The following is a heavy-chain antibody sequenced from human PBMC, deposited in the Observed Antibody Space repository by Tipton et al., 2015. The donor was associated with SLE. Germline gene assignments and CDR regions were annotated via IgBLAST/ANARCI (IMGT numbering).Heavy chain of an antibody. CDR3: ARDRYCGAGSCFDWFLDH. Sequence: TLSLTCTVSGGSIGGSYWSLVRQPPGQGLEWIGYIHYRGSTNYNPSLKSRVTISLDTSENQFSLKLSSVTAADTAVYYCARDRYCGAGSCFDWFLDHWGRGTRVTVSS. CDR1: GGSIGGSY. J-gene: IGHJ2*01. V-gene: IGHV4-59*01. CDR2: IHYRGST. D-gene: IGHD2-15*01.